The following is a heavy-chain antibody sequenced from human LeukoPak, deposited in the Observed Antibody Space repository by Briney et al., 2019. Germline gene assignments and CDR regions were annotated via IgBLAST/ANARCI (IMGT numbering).Heavy chain of an antibody. D-gene: IGHD1-26*01. CDR3: AKDGSDSGSYQGYYLDY. CDR2: ISWNSGSI. V-gene: IGHV3-9*03. J-gene: IGHJ4*02. Sequence: GGSLRLSCAASGFTFDDYAMHWVRQAPGKGLEWVSGISWNSGSIGYADSVKGRFTISRDNAKNSLYLQMNSLRAEDMALYYCAKDGSDSGSYQGYYLDYWGQGTLVTVSS. CDR1: GFTFDDYA.